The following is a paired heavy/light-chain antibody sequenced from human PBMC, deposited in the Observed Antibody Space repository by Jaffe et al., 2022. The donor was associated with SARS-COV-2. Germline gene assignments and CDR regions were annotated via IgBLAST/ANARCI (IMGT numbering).Light chain of an antibody. J-gene: IGKJ4*01. CDR3: QQYYSSHPLT. CDR2: WAS. V-gene: IGKV4-1*01. CDR1: QSLLYRSNNKNY. Sequence: DIVMTQSPDSLAVSLGERATINCKSSQSLLYRSNNKNYLAWYQQKAGQPPKLLIYWASTRESGVPDRFSGSGSETDFTLTISSLQAEDVAVYYCQQYYSSHPLTFGGGTKVEIK.
Heavy chain of an antibody. CDR1: GGSISSGSYY. CDR2: IYYSGNA. CDR3: ARIVYSSGSYYFDN. Sequence: QVQLQESGPGLVKPSETLSLTCTVSGGSISSGSYYWSWIRQPPEKGLQYIGYIYYSGNADYNPSLKSRVTISVDTSKNQFSLKLSSVTAADTAVYYCARIVYSSGSYYFDNWGQGTLVTVSS. J-gene: IGHJ4*02. V-gene: IGHV4-61*01. D-gene: IGHD3-10*01.